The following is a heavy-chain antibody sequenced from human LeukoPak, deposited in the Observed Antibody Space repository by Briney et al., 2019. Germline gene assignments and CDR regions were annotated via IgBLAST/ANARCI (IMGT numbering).Heavy chain of an antibody. J-gene: IGHJ4*02. Sequence: PGGSLRLSCAASGFTFSNSWMAWVRQAPGKGLERVAKIKQDGSTKHYADSLKGRFTISRDNPKNSLYLQMNSLRADDTAVYYCARDTDGSLDFWGQGILVTVAS. D-gene: IGHD1-26*01. CDR3: ARDTDGSLDF. CDR1: GFTFSNSW. V-gene: IGHV3-7*01. CDR2: IKQDGSTK.